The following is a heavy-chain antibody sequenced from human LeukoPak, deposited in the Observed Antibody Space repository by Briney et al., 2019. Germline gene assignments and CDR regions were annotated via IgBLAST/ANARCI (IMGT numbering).Heavy chain of an antibody. CDR3: ARHSPVGIFYFDY. V-gene: IGHV4-39*01. D-gene: IGHD1-26*01. CDR1: GGSISSSSHY. Sequence: SETLSLTCSVSGGSISSSSHYWDWIRQPPGKGLEWIGTIYYSGSTYYNPSLKSRVTISVDTSKNQFSLKLSSVTAADTAVYYCARHSPVGIFYFDYWGQGTLVTVSS. J-gene: IGHJ4*02. CDR2: IYYSGST.